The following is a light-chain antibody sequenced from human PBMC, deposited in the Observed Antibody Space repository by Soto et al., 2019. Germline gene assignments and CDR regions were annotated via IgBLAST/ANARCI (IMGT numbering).Light chain of an antibody. CDR3: QQYGSSGT. Sequence: EIMMTQSPDTLSVSPGERATLSCRASQSVSSSYLAWYQQKPGQAPRLLIYGASNRATGIPDRFSGSGSGTDFTLTISRLEPEDFAVYYCQQYGSSGTFGQGTKVDIK. V-gene: IGKV3-20*01. J-gene: IGKJ1*01. CDR1: QSVSSSY. CDR2: GAS.